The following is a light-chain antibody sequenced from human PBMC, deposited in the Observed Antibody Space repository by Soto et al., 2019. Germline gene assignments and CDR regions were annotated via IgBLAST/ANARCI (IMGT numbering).Light chain of an antibody. CDR3: QQRSNWPST. CDR2: DAS. J-gene: IGKJ4*01. V-gene: IGKV3-11*01. Sequence: EIVLTQSPATLSLSPGNRATLSCRASQSVSSYLAWYQQKPGQAPRLLIYDASNRATGIPARFSGRGSGTDFTLTITSLEPEDFAVYYCQQRSNWPSTVGGGTKVEIK. CDR1: QSVSSY.